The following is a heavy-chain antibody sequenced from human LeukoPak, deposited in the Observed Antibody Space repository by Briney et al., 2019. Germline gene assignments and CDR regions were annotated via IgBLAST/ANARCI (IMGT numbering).Heavy chain of an antibody. Sequence: ASVKVSCKPSGYTFTGYYIYWVRQAPGQGLEWMGWINPNTGGTNYAPKFQGRVTMTRDTSISTAYMELNSLRSDDTAVYYCARGAGSGSYWGYFDYWGQGTLVTVSS. CDR1: GYTFTGYY. J-gene: IGHJ4*02. V-gene: IGHV1-2*02. CDR3: ARGAGSGSYWGYFDY. CDR2: INPNTGGT. D-gene: IGHD1-26*01.